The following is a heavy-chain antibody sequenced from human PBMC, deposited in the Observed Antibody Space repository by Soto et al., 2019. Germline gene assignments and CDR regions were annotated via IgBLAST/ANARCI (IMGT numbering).Heavy chain of an antibody. J-gene: IGHJ3*02. V-gene: IGHV1-69*06. CDR2: IIPIFGTA. CDR3: AKVPSRVTTRPPDGFDI. Sequence: QVQLVQSGAEVKKPGSSVKVSCKASGGTFSSYAISWVRQAPGQGLEWMGGIIPIFGTANYAQKFQGRVTITADKSTSTAYMELSSLRSEDTALYYCAKVPSRVTTRPPDGFDIWGQGTMVTVSS. D-gene: IGHD1-1*01. CDR1: GGTFSSYA.